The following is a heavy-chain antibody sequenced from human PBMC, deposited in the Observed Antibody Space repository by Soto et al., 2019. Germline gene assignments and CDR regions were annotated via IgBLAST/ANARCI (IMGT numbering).Heavy chain of an antibody. V-gene: IGHV4-34*01. D-gene: IGHD3-16*01. J-gene: IGHJ4*02. CDR1: GGSFSGYY. CDR3: ARGRWAIGGGYYFDY. CDR2: INHSGST. Sequence: SSETLSLTCAVYGGSFSGYYWSWIRQPPGKGLEWIGEINHSGSTNYNPSLKSRVTISVDTSKNQFSLKLSSVTAADTAVYYCARGRWAIGGGYYFDYWGQGTLVTVSS.